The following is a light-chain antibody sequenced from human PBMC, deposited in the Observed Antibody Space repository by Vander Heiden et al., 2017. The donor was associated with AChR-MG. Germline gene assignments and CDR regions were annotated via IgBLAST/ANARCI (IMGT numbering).Light chain of an antibody. J-gene: IGLJ3*02. Sequence: HSVLTQPPSVSPTPGQRVTLSCSGGYSNIRRNTVVSYQHLPASAPNLPIYGNELRHAGRPDRFTGSKYGTAAALIIRGHQSEDESEYLCATGDGGLHGKVFGGGTKVTVL. CDR3: ATGDGGLHGKV. V-gene: IGLV1-44*01. CDR1: YSNIRRNT. CDR2: GNE.